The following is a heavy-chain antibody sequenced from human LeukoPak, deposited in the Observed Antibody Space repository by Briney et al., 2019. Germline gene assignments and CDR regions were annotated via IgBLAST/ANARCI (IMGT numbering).Heavy chain of an antibody. Sequence: PGGSLRLSCAASGFTFSSYSMNWVRQAPGKGLEWVSSITRSRGYIYYADSVKGRFTISRDNAKNSLSLHMSSLRAEDTAVYYCARDGTGDTAIDYWGQGTLVTVSS. V-gene: IGHV3-21*01. CDR2: ITRSRGYI. CDR3: ARDGTGDTAIDY. D-gene: IGHD5-18*01. J-gene: IGHJ4*02. CDR1: GFTFSSYS.